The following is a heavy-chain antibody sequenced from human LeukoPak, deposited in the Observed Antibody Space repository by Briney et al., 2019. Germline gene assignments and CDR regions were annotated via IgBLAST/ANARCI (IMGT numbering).Heavy chain of an antibody. J-gene: IGHJ4*02. D-gene: IGHD6-6*01. V-gene: IGHV3-21*04. Sequence: AGGSLRLSCAASGFTFSSYSMNWVRQAPGKGLEWVSSISSSSSYIYYADSVKGRFTISRDNSKNTLYLQMNSLRAEDTAVYYCANRHSSSGLGSRSPLDYWGQGTLVTVSS. CDR3: ANRHSSSGLGSRSPLDY. CDR2: ISSSSSYI. CDR1: GFTFSSYS.